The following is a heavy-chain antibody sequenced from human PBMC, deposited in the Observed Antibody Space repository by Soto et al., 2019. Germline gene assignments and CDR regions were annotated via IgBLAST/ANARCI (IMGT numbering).Heavy chain of an antibody. Sequence: ESGGGLVKPGESLRLSCAASGFTLSTYSMNWVRQAPGKGLEWVSSISSSSSHIYYADSVKGRFTISRDNAKNSLSLQMNSLRAEDTAVYYCAKGPGVYNWFDPWGQGTLVTVSS. D-gene: IGHD2-8*01. CDR2: ISSSSSHI. J-gene: IGHJ5*02. V-gene: IGHV3-21*04. CDR1: GFTLSTYS. CDR3: AKGPGVYNWFDP.